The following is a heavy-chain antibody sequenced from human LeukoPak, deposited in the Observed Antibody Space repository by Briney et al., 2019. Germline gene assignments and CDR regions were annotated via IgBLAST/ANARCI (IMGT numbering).Heavy chain of an antibody. CDR3: AKDVVRGSGRINWFDP. V-gene: IGHV3-23*01. CDR1: GFTFRNYA. D-gene: IGHD3-10*01. J-gene: IGHJ5*02. CDR2: VSVSGGTT. Sequence: GGSLRVSCAASGFTFRNYAMTWVRQAPGKGLEWVSTVSVSGGTTHYADSVKGRFTISRDTSKNMVYLQMNSLRAEDTAVYYCAKDVVRGSGRINWFDPWGQGTLVTVSS.